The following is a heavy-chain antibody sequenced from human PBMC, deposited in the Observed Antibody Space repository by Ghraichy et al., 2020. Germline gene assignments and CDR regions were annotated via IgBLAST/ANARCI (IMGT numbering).Heavy chain of an antibody. V-gene: IGHV4-34*01. Sequence: SETLSLTCAVYGGSFSGYYWSWIRQPPGKGLEWIGEINHSGSTNYNPSLKSRVTISVDTSKNQFSLKLSSVTAADTAVYYCARALGYCTGGVCYPDYWGQGTLVTVSS. CDR1: GGSFSGYY. D-gene: IGHD2-8*02. J-gene: IGHJ4*02. CDR2: INHSGST. CDR3: ARALGYCTGGVCYPDY.